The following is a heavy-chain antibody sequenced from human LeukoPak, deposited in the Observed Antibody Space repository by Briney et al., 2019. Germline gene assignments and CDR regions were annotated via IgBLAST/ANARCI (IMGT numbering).Heavy chain of an antibody. CDR2: IYYSGST. CDR3: AKLSIVGATNFDY. V-gene: IGHV4-59*08. CDR1: GASITSYY. Sequence: SSETLSLTCTVSGASITSYYWSWIRQPPGKGLEWIGYIYYSGSTTYKPSLKSRVTISVDTSKNQFSLKLSSVTAADTAVYYCAKLSIVGATNFDYWGQGTLVTVSS. D-gene: IGHD1-26*01. J-gene: IGHJ4*02.